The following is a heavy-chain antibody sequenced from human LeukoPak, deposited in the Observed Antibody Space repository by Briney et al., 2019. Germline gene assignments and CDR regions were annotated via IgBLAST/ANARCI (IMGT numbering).Heavy chain of an antibody. D-gene: IGHD6-19*01. V-gene: IGHV4-59*08. CDR1: GGSISSYY. Sequence: SETLSLTCTVSGGSISSYYWSWIRQPPGKGLEWIGYIYYSGSTNYNPSLKSRVTISVDTSKNQFSLKLSSVTAADTAVYYCARHGYSNGWYDYWGQGTLVTVSS. J-gene: IGHJ4*02. CDR2: IYYSGST. CDR3: ARHGYSNGWYDY.